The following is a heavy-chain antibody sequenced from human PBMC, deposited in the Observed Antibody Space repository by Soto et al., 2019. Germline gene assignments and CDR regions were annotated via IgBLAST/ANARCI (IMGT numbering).Heavy chain of an antibody. V-gene: IGHV3-23*01. CDR1: GFTFSSYA. Sequence: HPGGSLRLSCAASGFTFSSYAMTWVRQAPGKGLEWVSVISGSGGSTYYADSVKGRFTISRDNSKNTLYLQMNSLRAEDTALYYCAKRSDYDILTGSWLAPWGQGTLVTVSS. J-gene: IGHJ5*02. CDR3: AKRSDYDILTGSWLAP. D-gene: IGHD3-9*01. CDR2: ISGSGGST.